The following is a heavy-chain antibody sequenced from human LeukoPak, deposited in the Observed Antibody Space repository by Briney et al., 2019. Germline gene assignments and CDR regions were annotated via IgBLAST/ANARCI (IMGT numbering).Heavy chain of an antibody. V-gene: IGHV1-18*01. D-gene: IGHD1-26*01. Sequence: ASVKVSCKASGYTFTSYGISWVRQAPGQGLEWMGWISAYNGNTNYAQKLQGRVTMTTDTSTSTAYMELRSLRSDDTAVYYCARVGGGSYFLVRDLGAFDIWGQGTMVTVSS. CDR2: ISAYNGNT. CDR3: ARVGGGSYFLVRDLGAFDI. CDR1: GYTFTSYG. J-gene: IGHJ3*02.